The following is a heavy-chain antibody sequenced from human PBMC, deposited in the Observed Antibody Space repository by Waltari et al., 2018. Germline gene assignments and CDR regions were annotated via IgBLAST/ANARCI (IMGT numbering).Heavy chain of an antibody. J-gene: IGHJ1*01. CDR3: IRDLAGAWGR. V-gene: IGHV3-74*03. CDR2: INEDGTTP. D-gene: IGHD1-26*01. Sequence: EVQLVESGGGLVQPGGSLRLSCVDSGFIFSNYWMHWVRQVPGKGRLCVARINEDGTTPTYADSVRGRFAIYRDNARSTLYLQMNSLRVEDTAIYYCIRDLAGAWGRWGQGTLVTVS. CDR1: GFIFSNYW.